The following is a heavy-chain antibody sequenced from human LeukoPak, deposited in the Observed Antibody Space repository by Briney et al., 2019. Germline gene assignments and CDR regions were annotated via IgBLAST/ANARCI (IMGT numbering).Heavy chain of an antibody. D-gene: IGHD3-3*01. J-gene: IGHJ5*02. CDR1: GFTFRTYS. CDR3: AREWRTSDFWSGYSWFDP. CDR2: ISSSSDYV. V-gene: IGHV3-21*01. Sequence: GGSLRLSCAASGFTFRTYSMNWVRQAPGKGLEWVSSISSSSDYVYYADSVKGRFTISRDNAKNTLYLQMNSLRAEDTAVYYCAREWRTSDFWSGYSWFDPWGQGTLVTVSS.